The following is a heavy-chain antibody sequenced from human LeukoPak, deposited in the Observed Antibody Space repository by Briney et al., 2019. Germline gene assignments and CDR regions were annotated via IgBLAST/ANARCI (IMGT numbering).Heavy chain of an antibody. CDR3: ARVGARLEAFDI. CDR2: IKSDGGST. D-gene: IGHD6-25*01. V-gene: IGHV3-74*01. Sequence: GGSLRLSCAASGFTFSSYWMHWVRQAPEKGLVWVSRIKSDGGSTSYADSVKGRFTISRDNAKNTLYLQMNSLRAEDTAVYYCARVGARLEAFDIWGQGTMVTVSS. CDR1: GFTFSSYW. J-gene: IGHJ3*02.